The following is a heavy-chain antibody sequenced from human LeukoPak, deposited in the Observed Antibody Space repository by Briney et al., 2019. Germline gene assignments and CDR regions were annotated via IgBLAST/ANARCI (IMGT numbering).Heavy chain of an antibody. J-gene: IGHJ3*02. CDR3: AKSNGYGLVYI. CDR2: IFYSGST. CDR1: GGSISTSIYY. D-gene: IGHD3-10*01. Sequence: SEPLSLPCTVPGGSISTSIYYWGWIRQPQGKGLEWIGNIFYSGSTYYSPSLKSRVTILLDTSRNQFSLTLTAVSAAETAVYDCAKSNGYGLVYIWGQGTMVTVSS. V-gene: IGHV4-39*07.